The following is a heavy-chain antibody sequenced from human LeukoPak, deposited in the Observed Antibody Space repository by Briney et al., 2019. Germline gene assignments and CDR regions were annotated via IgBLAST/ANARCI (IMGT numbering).Heavy chain of an antibody. D-gene: IGHD3-3*01. V-gene: IGHV4-38-2*01. CDR1: GYSISSGYY. J-gene: IGHJ6*04. Sequence: SETLSLTCAVSGYSISSGYYWGWIRQPPGKGLEWVGSIYHSGSTYYNPSLKSRVTISVDTSKNQFSLKLSSVTAADTAVYYCATPIFGVAPDVWGKGTTVTVSS. CDR2: IYHSGST. CDR3: ATPIFGVAPDV.